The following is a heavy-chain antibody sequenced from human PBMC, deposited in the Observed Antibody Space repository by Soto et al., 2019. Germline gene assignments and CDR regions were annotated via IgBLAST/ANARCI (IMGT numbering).Heavy chain of an antibody. V-gene: IGHV1-24*01. CDR1: GYTLTELS. CDR3: ATVGVVVPAAILGFDP. Sequence: ASVKVSCKVSGYTLTELSMHWVRQAPGKGREWMGGFDPEDGETIYAQKFQGRVTMTEDTSTDTAYMELSSRRSEDTAVYYCATVGVVVPAAILGFDPWGQGTLVTVSS. CDR2: FDPEDGET. J-gene: IGHJ5*02. D-gene: IGHD2-2*02.